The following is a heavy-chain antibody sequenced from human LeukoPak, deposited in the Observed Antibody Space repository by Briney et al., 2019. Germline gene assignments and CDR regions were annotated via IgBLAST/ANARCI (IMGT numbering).Heavy chain of an antibody. CDR2: INTDGSTT. J-gene: IGHJ4*02. D-gene: IGHD1-26*01. V-gene: IGHV3-74*01. Sequence: GGSLRLSCAASGCTFSSFWMHWIRQVPGKGLVWVSHINTDGSTTNYADSVKGRFTISRDNAKNTLYLQMNSLRAEDTAVYYCAIPRSGSYDYWRQGTLVADCS. CDR3: AIPRSGSYDY. CDR1: GCTFSSFW.